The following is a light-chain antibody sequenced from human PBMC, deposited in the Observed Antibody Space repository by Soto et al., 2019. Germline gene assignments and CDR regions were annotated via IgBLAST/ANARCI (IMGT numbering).Light chain of an antibody. V-gene: IGKV3D-20*01. CDR2: DAS. Sequence: EIVLTQSPATLSLSPGATATLSFGASPSVSSSYLAWYQQKPGLAPRLLIYDASSRATGIPDRFSGSGSWTDFTLTISRLEPEDFAVYDYQQYGSSPPLTFGGGTKVEIK. CDR3: QQYGSSPPLT. CDR1: PSVSSSY. J-gene: IGKJ4*01.